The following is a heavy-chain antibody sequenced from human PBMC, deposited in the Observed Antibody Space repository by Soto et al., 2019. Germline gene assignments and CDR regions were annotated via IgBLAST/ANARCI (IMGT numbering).Heavy chain of an antibody. J-gene: IGHJ4*02. V-gene: IGHV1-2*02. Sequence: QMQLVQSGAEARKPGASVKVSCKTSGYTFTGYYLNWVRQAPGRGLERVGWINPKTGDTNNAQKFQGRVTMTTDTPISTGYMELSGLKSDDTAVYYCVTGDHLVRWGQGTRVTVSS. D-gene: IGHD6-6*01. CDR2: INPKTGDT. CDR3: VTGDHLVR. CDR1: GYTFTGYY.